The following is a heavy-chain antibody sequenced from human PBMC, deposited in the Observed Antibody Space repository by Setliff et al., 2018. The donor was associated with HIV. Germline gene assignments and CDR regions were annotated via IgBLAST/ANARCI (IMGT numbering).Heavy chain of an antibody. J-gene: IGHJ4*02. D-gene: IGHD2-15*01. CDR1: GYTFNNYY. Sequence: ASVKVSCKASGYTFNNYYMHWVRQAPGQGLEWMGIINPSDNRTYYAQKFQGRVTMTRDTSTSSVYMELRSLRSEDTAVYYCASLNGFCSGRNCLPRGYFDFWGQGTLVTVSS. CDR3: ASLNGFCSGRNCLPRGYFDF. V-gene: IGHV1-46*02. CDR2: INPSDNRT.